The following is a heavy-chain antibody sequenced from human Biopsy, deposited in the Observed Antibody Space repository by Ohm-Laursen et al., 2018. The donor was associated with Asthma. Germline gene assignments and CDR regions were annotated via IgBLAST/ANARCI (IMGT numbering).Heavy chain of an antibody. CDR1: EFTFSRYD. Sequence: SLRLSCAASEFTFSRYDMSWVRQAPGKGLEWVSVIYSGGTSHTADSVRGRFTISRDNSKNTLYLQMNSLRAEDTAVYYCAKAIHGDPVDAFDIWGQGTMVTVSS. J-gene: IGHJ3*02. CDR3: AKAIHGDPVDAFDI. V-gene: IGHV3-23*03. CDR2: IYSGGTS. D-gene: IGHD4-17*01.